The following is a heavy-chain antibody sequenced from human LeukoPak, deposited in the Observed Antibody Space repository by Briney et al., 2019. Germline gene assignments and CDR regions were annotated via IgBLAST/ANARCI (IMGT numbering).Heavy chain of an antibody. CDR3: ARLYIAAAGRAFDI. CDR2: IYHSGST. Sequence: SQTLSLTCTVSGGSISSGGYYWSWIRQPPGKGLEWIGYIYHSGSTYYNPSLKSRVTISVDRSKNQFSLKLSSVTAADTAVYYCARLYIAAAGRAFDIWGQGTMVTVSS. D-gene: IGHD6-13*01. V-gene: IGHV4-30-2*01. CDR1: GGSISSGGYY. J-gene: IGHJ3*02.